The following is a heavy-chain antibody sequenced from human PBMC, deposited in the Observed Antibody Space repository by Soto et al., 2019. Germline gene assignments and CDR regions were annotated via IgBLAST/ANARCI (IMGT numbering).Heavy chain of an antibody. J-gene: IGHJ4*02. CDR3: ARNQACTNGVCYGLAGGY. CDR2: IWYDGSNK. D-gene: IGHD2-8*01. V-gene: IGHV3-33*01. Sequence: PGGSLRLSCAASGFTFSSYGMHWVRQAPGKGLEWVAVIWYDGSNKYYADSVKGRFTISRDNSKNTLYLQMNSLRAEDTAVYYCARNQACTNGVCYGLAGGYWGQGTLVTVSS. CDR1: GFTFSSYG.